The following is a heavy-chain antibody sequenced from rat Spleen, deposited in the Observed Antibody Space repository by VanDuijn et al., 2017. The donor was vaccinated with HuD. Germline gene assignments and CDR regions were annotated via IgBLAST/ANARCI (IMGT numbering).Heavy chain of an antibody. CDR1: GFSLTSYN. V-gene: IGHV2-30*01. CDR3: ARDRPDGSYYPYVMDA. D-gene: IGHD1-12*02. CDR2: IWTGGNT. J-gene: IGHJ4*01. Sequence: QVQLKESGPGLVQPSQTLSLTCTVSGFSLTSYNVHWVRQPTGKGLEWMGIIWTGGNTDYNSALKSRLSISRDTSKSQVFLKMNSLQTEDIATYYCARDRPDGSYYPYVMDAWGQGASVTVSS.